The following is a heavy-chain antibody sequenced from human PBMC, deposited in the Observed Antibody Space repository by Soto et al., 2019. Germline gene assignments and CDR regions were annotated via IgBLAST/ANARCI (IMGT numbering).Heavy chain of an antibody. Sequence: QVQLVESGGGVVQPGRSLRLSCAASGFTFSNYGMHWVRQAPGKGLEWVAVILNDGSNRYHADSVKDRFTISRDNSKNTLYLQMNPLRAEDTAVYYCARDDEYSGNGMDVWGQGTRVTVS. J-gene: IGHJ6*02. CDR1: GFTFSNYG. D-gene: IGHD3-10*01. CDR3: ARDDEYSGNGMDV. V-gene: IGHV3-33*01. CDR2: ILNDGSNR.